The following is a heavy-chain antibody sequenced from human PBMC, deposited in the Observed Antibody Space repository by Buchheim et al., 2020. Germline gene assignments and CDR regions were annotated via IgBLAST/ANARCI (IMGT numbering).Heavy chain of an antibody. CDR3: ARGRTYYDILTGYRGEYYYYYYGMDV. CDR1: GGSFSGYY. D-gene: IGHD3-9*01. V-gene: IGHV4-34*01. CDR2: INHSGST. J-gene: IGHJ6*02. Sequence: QVQLQQWGAGLLKPSETLSLTCAVYGGSFSGYYWSWIRQPPGKGLEWIGEINHSGSTNYNLSLKSRVTISVDTSKNQFSLKRSSLTAAETAVYYCARGRTYYDILTGYRGEYYYYYYGMDVWGQGTT.